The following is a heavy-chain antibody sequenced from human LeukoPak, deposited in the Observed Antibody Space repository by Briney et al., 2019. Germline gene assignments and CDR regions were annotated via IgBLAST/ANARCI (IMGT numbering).Heavy chain of an antibody. CDR3: ARAVAGHPD. V-gene: IGHV4-34*01. CDR2: INHSGDT. J-gene: IGHJ4*02. D-gene: IGHD6-19*01. CDR1: GVPFSDYY. Sequence: SETLSLTCAVSGVPFSDYYWSWVRQSPRQGLEWIGEINHSGDTNYNPSLKSRVTMSIDTCKNQFSLMLTSVTAADAAVYYCARAVAGHPDWGQGTLVTVSS.